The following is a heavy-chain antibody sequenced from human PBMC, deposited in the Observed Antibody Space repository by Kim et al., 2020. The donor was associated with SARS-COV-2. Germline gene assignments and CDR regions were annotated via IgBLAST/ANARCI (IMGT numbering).Heavy chain of an antibody. D-gene: IGHD3-3*01. J-gene: IGHJ6*02. CDR1: GGSISSYY. Sequence: SETLSLTCTVSGGSISSYYWSWIRQPPGKELEWIGYIYYSGSTNYNPSLKSRVTISVDTSKNQFSLKLSSVTAADTAVYYCARGQRITIFGVVREMDVWGQGTTVTVSS. CDR2: IYYSGST. V-gene: IGHV4-59*13. CDR3: ARGQRITIFGVVREMDV.